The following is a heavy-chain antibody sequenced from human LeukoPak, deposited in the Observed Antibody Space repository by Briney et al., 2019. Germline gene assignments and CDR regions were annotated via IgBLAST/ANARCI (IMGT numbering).Heavy chain of an antibody. J-gene: IGHJ5*02. CDR2: ISPYNGNT. D-gene: IGHD3-22*01. CDR1: NYTFIRYG. CDR3: ARDFRRRYYYDNSGYYWFDP. Sequence: ASVKVSCKASNYTFIRYGITWVRQAPGQGLEWLAWISPYNGNTKYAQKLQGRVTMTTDTSTSTAYMELRSLRSDDTAVYYCARDFRRRYYYDNSGYYWFDPWGQGTLVTVSS. V-gene: IGHV1-18*01.